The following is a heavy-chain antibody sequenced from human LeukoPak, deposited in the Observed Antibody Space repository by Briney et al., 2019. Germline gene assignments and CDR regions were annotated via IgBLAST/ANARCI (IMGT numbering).Heavy chain of an antibody. D-gene: IGHD4-17*01. CDR1: GFTFTNYA. CDR3: AKQRGDYADFGDY. J-gene: IGHJ4*02. Sequence: PGGSLRLSCAASGFTFTNYAMSWVRQAPGKGLEWVSAISGNSYTTSYADAVKGRFTVSRDNSKNTLYLQVNSLRADDTAVYYCAKQRGDYADFGDYWGQGTLVTVSS. CDR2: ISGNSYTT. V-gene: IGHV3-23*01.